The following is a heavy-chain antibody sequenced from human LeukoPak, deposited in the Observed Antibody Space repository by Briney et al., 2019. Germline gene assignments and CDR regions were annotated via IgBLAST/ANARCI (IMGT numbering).Heavy chain of an antibody. CDR2: ISHNGNA. CDR3: ARDPNWDSWFDP. J-gene: IGHJ5*02. D-gene: IGHD1-26*01. CDR1: GYSVGSAYY. Sequence: SETLSLTCAVSGYSVGSAYYWVWIRQTPGKGLEWLGTISHNGNAYYNPSLKSRLTMSVETAKNQFSLNLNSVTAADTAVYFCARDPNWDSWFDPWGQGVLVTVSS. V-gene: IGHV4-38-2*02.